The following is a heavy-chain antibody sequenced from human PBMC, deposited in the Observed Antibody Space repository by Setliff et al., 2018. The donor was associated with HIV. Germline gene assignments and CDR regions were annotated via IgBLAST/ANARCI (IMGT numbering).Heavy chain of an antibody. J-gene: IGHJ4*02. CDR2: IKQDGSVK. CDR1: GFTFSNNW. Sequence: GGSLRLSCAASGFTFSNNWMAWVRLAPGKGLEWVANIKQDGSVKNYVDSVRGRFTISRDNAENSLFLQMTGLRHEDTAMYYCARDRWFSNNWYSDYWGQGTLVTV. V-gene: IGHV3-7*05. CDR3: ARDRWFSNNWYSDY. D-gene: IGHD6-13*01.